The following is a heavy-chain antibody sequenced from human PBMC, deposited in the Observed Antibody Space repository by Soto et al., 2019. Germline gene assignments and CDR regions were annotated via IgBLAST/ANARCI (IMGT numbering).Heavy chain of an antibody. CDR2: IRSKGDNYAT. CDR1: GFIFSDSP. V-gene: IGHV3-73*01. D-gene: IGHD3-3*01. CDR3: TRLVEWDQGNEY. J-gene: IGHJ4*02. Sequence: GGSLRLSCAASGFIFSDSPIHWVRQASGKGLEWVGRIRSKGDNYATAYAASVRGRITISRDDSKKTAYLQMNSLKTDDTAVYYCTRLVEWDQGNEYWGQGTLVTVSS.